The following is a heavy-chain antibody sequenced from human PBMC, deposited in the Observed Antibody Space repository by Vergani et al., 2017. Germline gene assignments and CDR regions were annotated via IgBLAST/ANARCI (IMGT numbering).Heavy chain of an antibody. V-gene: IGHV3-33*01. Sequence: VQLLESGGGLVQPGGSLRLSCAASGFTFSSYGMHWVRQAPGKGLEWVAVIWYDGSNKYYADSVKGRFTISRDNSKNTLYLQMNSLRAEDTAVYYCARGRYQLLYDLALHGPLNFDYWGQGTLVTVSS. CDR1: GFTFSSYG. D-gene: IGHD2-2*02. J-gene: IGHJ4*02. CDR2: IWYDGSNK. CDR3: ARGRYQLLYDLALHGPLNFDY.